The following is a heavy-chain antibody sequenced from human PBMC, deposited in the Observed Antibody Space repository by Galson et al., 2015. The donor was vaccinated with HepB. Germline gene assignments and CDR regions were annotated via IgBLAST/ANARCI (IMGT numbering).Heavy chain of an antibody. J-gene: IGHJ6*02. Sequence: SVKVSCKASGYTFTSYGISWVRQAPGQGLEWMGWISAYNGNTNYAQKLQGRVTMTTDTSTSTAYMELRSLRSDDTAVYYCASGEQTYCSSTSCPPDVWGQGTTVTVSS. CDR2: ISAYNGNT. V-gene: IGHV1-18*01. CDR3: ASGEQTYCSSTSCPPDV. CDR1: GYTFTSYG. D-gene: IGHD2-2*01.